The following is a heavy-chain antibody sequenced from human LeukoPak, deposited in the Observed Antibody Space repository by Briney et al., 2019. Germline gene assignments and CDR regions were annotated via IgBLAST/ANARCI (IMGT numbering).Heavy chain of an antibody. D-gene: IGHD6-6*01. V-gene: IGHV3-7*01. CDR2: IKQDGSQR. J-gene: IGHJ4*02. CDR3: ARRGGSSSRRSPIDY. Sequence: GGSLRLSCTASGFTFSDYWLTWVRQAPGKGPEWVANIKQDGSQRYYVDSVRGRFTISRDNAKNSLFLQMNGLRAEDTAVYYCARRGGSSSRRSPIDYWGQGTLVTVSS. CDR1: GFTFSDYW.